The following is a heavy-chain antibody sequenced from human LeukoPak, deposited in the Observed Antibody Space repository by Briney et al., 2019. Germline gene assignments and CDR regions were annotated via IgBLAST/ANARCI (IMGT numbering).Heavy chain of an antibody. CDR2: IYSDGRI. D-gene: IGHD5-18*01. J-gene: IGHJ4*02. CDR3: ARESGYSYGLAGFFDY. Sequence: PGGSLRLSCAASGFTFSSYYMSWVRQAPGKGLEWVSVIYSDGRIHYSDSVKGRFTISTDHSKNTLYLQMNSLRAEDTAVYYCARESGYSYGLAGFFDYWGQGTLVTVSS. CDR1: GFTFSSYY. V-gene: IGHV3-53*01.